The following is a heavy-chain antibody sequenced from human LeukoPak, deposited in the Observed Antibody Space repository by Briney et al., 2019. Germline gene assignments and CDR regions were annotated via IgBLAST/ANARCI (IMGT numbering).Heavy chain of an antibody. Sequence: ASVKVSCKASGYTFTNYGTTWLRQAPGQGLEWMGWISAYNGNTNYAQKLQGRVTMTTDTSTSTAYMELRSLRSDDTAVYYCARKLTLDYWGQGTLVTVSS. CDR3: ARKLTLDY. CDR2: ISAYNGNT. J-gene: IGHJ4*02. V-gene: IGHV1-18*04. D-gene: IGHD1-1*01. CDR1: GYTFTNYG.